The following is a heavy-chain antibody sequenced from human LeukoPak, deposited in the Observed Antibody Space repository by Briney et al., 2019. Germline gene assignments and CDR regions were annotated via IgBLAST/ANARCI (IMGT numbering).Heavy chain of an antibody. V-gene: IGHV3-21*01. Sequence: GGSLRLSCAASGFTFSSYSMNWVRQAPGKGLEWVSSISSNSRYTYYADSVKGRFTISRDNAKSSLYLQMNSLRAEDTAVYYCARDAVWGYYDSSGYYPLDYWGQGTLVTVSS. CDR3: ARDAVWGYYDSSGYYPLDY. CDR2: ISSNSRYT. J-gene: IGHJ4*02. CDR1: GFTFSSYS. D-gene: IGHD3-22*01.